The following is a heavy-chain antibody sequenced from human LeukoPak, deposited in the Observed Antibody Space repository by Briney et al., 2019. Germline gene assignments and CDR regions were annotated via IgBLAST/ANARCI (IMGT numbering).Heavy chain of an antibody. Sequence: GGSLRLSCAASGFTFSSYWMHWVRQAPGKGLVWVSRINSDGSSTSYADSVKGRFTISRDNSKNTLYLQMNSLRAEDTAVYYCAKADYDILTIQYYFDYWGQGTLVTVSS. J-gene: IGHJ4*02. CDR2: INSDGSST. CDR1: GFTFSSYW. CDR3: AKADYDILTIQYYFDY. V-gene: IGHV3-74*01. D-gene: IGHD3-9*01.